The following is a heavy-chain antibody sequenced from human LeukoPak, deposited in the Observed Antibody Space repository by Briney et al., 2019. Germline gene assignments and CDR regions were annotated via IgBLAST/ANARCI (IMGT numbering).Heavy chain of an antibody. V-gene: IGHV4-39*07. CDR1: GGSISSSSYY. CDR2: IYYSGST. J-gene: IGHJ6*03. Sequence: SETLSLTCTVSGGSISSSSYYWGWIRQPPGKGLEWIGSIYYSGSTYYNPSLKSRVTISVDTSKNQFSLKLSSVTAADTAVYYCARDLSGFCSGGSCHHYYMDVWGKGTTVTVSS. D-gene: IGHD2-15*01. CDR3: ARDLSGFCSGGSCHHYYMDV.